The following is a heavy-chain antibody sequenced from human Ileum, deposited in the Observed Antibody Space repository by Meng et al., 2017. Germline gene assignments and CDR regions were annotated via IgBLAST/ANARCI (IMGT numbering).Heavy chain of an antibody. CDR3: AKVSLIGFGEGTRGYGMDV. CDR1: GFTFSSYS. Sequence: GGSLRLSCAASGFTFSSYSMNWVRQAPGKGLEWVSSISSSSSYIYYADSVKGRFTISRDNAKNSLYLQMNSLRAKGTAVYYCAKVSLIGFGEGTRGYGMDVWGQGTTVTVSS. V-gene: IGHV3-21*01. D-gene: IGHD3-10*01. CDR2: ISSSSSYI. J-gene: IGHJ6*02.